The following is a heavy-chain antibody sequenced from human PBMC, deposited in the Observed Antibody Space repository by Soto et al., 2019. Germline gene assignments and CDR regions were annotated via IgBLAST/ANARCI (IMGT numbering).Heavy chain of an antibody. CDR1: GFTFSSYG. J-gene: IGHJ4*02. Sequence: SLRLSCAASGFTFSSYGLHWVRQAPGKGLEWVAVIWYDGSNKYYADSVKGRFTISRDNSKNTLYLQMNSLRAEDTAVYYCARDYDSSGYPRYYFDYWGQG. D-gene: IGHD3-22*01. CDR3: ARDYDSSGYPRYYFDY. V-gene: IGHV3-33*01. CDR2: IWYDGSNK.